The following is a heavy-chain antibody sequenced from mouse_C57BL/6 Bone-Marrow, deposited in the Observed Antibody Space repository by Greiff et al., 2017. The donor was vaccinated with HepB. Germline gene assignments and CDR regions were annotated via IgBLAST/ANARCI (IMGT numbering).Heavy chain of an antibody. V-gene: IGHV14-4*01. D-gene: IGHD1-1*01. CDR2: IDPENGDT. Sequence: VQLQQSGAELVRPGASVKLSCTASGFNIKDDYMHWVKQRPEQGLEWIGWIDPENGDTEYASKFQGKATITADTSSNTAYLQLSSLTSEDTAVYYCTHYYYYDSNYYAIDYWGQETSLTVSS. CDR1: GFNIKDDY. J-gene: IGHJ4*01. CDR3: THYYYYDSNYYAIDY.